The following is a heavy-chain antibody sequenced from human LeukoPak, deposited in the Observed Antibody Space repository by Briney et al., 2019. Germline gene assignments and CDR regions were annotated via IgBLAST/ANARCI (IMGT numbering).Heavy chain of an antibody. CDR1: GFTVSSNY. D-gene: IGHD2-2*01. J-gene: IGHJ5*02. CDR3: ARWAYCSSTSCSGNNWFDP. CDR2: IYSGGST. V-gene: IGHV3-53*01. Sequence: PGGSLRLSCAASGFTVSSNYMSWVRQAPGKGLEWVSVIYSGGSTYYADTVKGRFTISRDNSKNTLYLQMNSLRAEDTAVYYCARWAYCSSTSCSGNNWFDPWGQGTLVTVSS.